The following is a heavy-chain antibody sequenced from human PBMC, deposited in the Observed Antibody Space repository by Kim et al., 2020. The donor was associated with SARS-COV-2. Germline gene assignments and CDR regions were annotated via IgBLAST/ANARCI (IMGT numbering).Heavy chain of an antibody. Sequence: GGSLRLSCAASGFTFDDYAMHWVRQAPGKGLEWVSLISGDGGSTYYADSVKGRFTISRDNSKNSLYLQMNSLRTEHTALYYCAKDGRGYSGLDWYFDLWGRGTLVTVSS. V-gene: IGHV3-43*02. CDR2: ISGDGGST. CDR1: GFTFDDYA. CDR3: AKDGRGYSGLDWYFDL. J-gene: IGHJ2*01. D-gene: IGHD5-12*01.